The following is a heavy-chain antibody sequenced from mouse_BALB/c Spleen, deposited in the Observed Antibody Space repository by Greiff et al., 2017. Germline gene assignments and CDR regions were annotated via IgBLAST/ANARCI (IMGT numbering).Heavy chain of an antibody. J-gene: IGHJ2*01. Sequence: VQLQQSGAELAKPGASVKMSCKASGYTFTSYWMHWVKQRPGQGLEWIGYINPSTGYTEYNQKFKVKATLTADKSSSTAYMQLSSLTSEDSAVYYCARGIPRGYWGQGTTLTVSS. CDR1: GYTFTSYW. V-gene: IGHV1-7*01. CDR2: INPSTGYT. CDR3: ARGIPRGY.